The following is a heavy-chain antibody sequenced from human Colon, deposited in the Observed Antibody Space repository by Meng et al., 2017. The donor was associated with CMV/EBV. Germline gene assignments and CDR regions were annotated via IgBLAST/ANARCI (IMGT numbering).Heavy chain of an antibody. CDR1: GFAFNNFR. Sequence: GESLKISCAASGFAFNNFRMSWVHQAPGKGLEWVSAITSSSNYIYYADSVKGRFTISRDNTKNSLYLQMNTLRAEDAAVYYCARERLTSNYEYYFDYWGQGTLVTVSS. CDR3: ARERLTSNYEYYFDY. D-gene: IGHD4-11*01. CDR2: ITSSSNYI. V-gene: IGHV3-21*01. J-gene: IGHJ4*02.